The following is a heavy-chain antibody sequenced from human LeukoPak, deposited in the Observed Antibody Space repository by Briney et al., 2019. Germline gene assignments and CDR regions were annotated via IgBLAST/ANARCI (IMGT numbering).Heavy chain of an antibody. Sequence: PGGSLRLSCAASGFTFSSYGMHWVRQAPGKGLEWVAVISYDGSNKYYADSVKGRFTISRDNSKNTLYLQMNSLRAEDTAVYYCAKAALVVVPYYFDYWGQGTLVTVSS. D-gene: IGHD3-22*01. J-gene: IGHJ4*02. CDR2: ISYDGSNK. V-gene: IGHV3-30*18. CDR3: AKAALVVVPYYFDY. CDR1: GFTFSSYG.